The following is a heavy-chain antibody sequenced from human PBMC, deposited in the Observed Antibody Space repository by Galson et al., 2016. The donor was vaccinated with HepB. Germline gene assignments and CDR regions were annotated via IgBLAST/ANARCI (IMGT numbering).Heavy chain of an antibody. CDR1: GYSFTSYY. J-gene: IGHJ3*01. CDR2: INPSGGTT. Sequence: SVKVSCKASGYSFTSYYMHWVRQAPGQGLEWMGIINPSGGTTRYAQKFQGRVTMTSDTSTSTVYMEVSSLRSDDTAVYYCAIFTGRRYFDLWGQGTMVTVSS. CDR3: AIFTGRRYFDL. D-gene: IGHD1-1*01. V-gene: IGHV1-46*01.